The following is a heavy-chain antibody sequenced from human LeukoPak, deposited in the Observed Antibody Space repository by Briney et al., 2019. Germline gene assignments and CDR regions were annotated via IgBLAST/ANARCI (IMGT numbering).Heavy chain of an antibody. V-gene: IGHV4-4*07. CDR2: IYTSGST. CDR1: GGSISSYY. CDR3: ARVSRYDFWSGYYMDV. D-gene: IGHD3-3*01. J-gene: IGHJ6*04. Sequence: PSETLSLTCTVSGGSISSYYWSWIRQPAGKGLEWIGRIYTSGSTNYNPSLKSRVTMSVDTSKNQFFLKLSSVTAADTAVYYCARVSRYDFWSGYYMDVWGKGTRSPSPQ.